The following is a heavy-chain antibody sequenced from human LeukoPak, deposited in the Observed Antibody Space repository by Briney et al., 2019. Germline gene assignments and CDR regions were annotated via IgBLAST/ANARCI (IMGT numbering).Heavy chain of an antibody. CDR2: IYTSGST. Sequence: SETLSLTCTVSGGSISNYYWTWIRQPAGKGLEWIGRIYTSGSTNYNPSLKSRVTISVDTSKNRFSLKLSSVTAADTAVYYCARRFDPWGQGTLVTVSS. V-gene: IGHV4-4*07. CDR1: GGSISNYY. CDR3: ARRFDP. J-gene: IGHJ5*02.